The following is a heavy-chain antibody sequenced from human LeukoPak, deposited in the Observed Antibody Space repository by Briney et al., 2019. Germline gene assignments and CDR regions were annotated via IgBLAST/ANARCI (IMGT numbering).Heavy chain of an antibody. Sequence: GGSLRLSCAASGFTFSSYSMNWVRQAPGKGLEWVSSISSSSSYIYYADSVKGRFIISRDNAKNSLYLQLRSLRAEDTAMYFCARVVYCTGGICQIFAFDTWGRGTMVTVSS. V-gene: IGHV3-21*04. J-gene: IGHJ3*02. CDR2: ISSSSSYI. CDR1: GFTFSSYS. CDR3: ARVVYCTGGICQIFAFDT. D-gene: IGHD2-15*01.